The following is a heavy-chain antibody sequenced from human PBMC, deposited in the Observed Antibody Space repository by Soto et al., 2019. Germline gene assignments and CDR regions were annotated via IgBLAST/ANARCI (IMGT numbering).Heavy chain of an antibody. D-gene: IGHD6-13*01. CDR1: GVTIRGYY. Sequence: QVQLQESGPGLVEPSETLSLTCNVSGVTIRGYYWNWIRQPPGKTLEWIGSIYYTGGTNYNPSLMSRITISVDTSKNHFSLKFNSLTAADTAVYYCASGTLSTIAAADSWGQGTLVTVSS. V-gene: IGHV4-59*01. CDR3: ASGTLSTIAAADS. J-gene: IGHJ4*02. CDR2: IYYTGGT.